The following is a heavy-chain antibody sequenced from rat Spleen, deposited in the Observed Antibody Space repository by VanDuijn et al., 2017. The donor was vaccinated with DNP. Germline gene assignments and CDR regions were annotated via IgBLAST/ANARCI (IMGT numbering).Heavy chain of an antibody. CDR3: ARGHYDGYYGY. Sequence: EVQLVESGGGLVQPGRSLKHSCAASGLTFSNNDLAWVRQSTTTGLEWVASISPSGGRTHYRDTVKGPFNVSRDNAKSSLYLQMDSLRSEDTATYYCARGHYDGYYGYWGQGVMVTVSS. D-gene: IGHD1-12*03. CDR1: GLTFSNND. CDR2: ISPSGGRT. J-gene: IGHJ2*01. V-gene: IGHV5-25*01.